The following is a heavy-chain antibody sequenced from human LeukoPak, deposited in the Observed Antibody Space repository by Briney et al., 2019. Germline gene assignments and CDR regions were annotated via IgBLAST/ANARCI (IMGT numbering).Heavy chain of an antibody. Sequence: GGSLRLSCAASGFTFSSYAMSWVRQAPGKGLEWVSAISGSGGSTYYADSVKGRFTISRDNSKNTLYLQMNSLRAEDTAVYYCAKRPTAMVTFSLDYWGQGTLVTVSS. V-gene: IGHV3-23*01. J-gene: IGHJ4*02. CDR2: ISGSGGST. CDR3: AKRPTAMVTFSLDY. CDR1: GFTFSSYA. D-gene: IGHD5-18*01.